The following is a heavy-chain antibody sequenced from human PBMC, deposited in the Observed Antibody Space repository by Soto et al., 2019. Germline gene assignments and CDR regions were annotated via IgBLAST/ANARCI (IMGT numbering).Heavy chain of an antibody. D-gene: IGHD6-13*01. CDR2: INHSGST. Sequence: SETLSLTCAVYGGSFSGYYWSWIRQPPGKGLEWIGEINHSGSTNYNPSLKSRVTISVDTSKNQFSLKLSSVTAADTAVYYCARGYSSSWYNWFDPWAQGTLVTVSS. CDR1: GGSFSGYY. CDR3: ARGYSSSWYNWFDP. V-gene: IGHV4-34*01. J-gene: IGHJ5*02.